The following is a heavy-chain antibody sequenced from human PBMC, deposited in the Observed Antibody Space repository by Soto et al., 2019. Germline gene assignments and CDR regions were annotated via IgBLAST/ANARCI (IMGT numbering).Heavy chain of an antibody. J-gene: IGHJ4*02. D-gene: IGHD6-25*01. CDR3: ARSREIIASAGSFDY. V-gene: IGHV3-23*01. CDR2: ISTGGGST. CDR1: GFTFSSHV. Sequence: EVQLLESGGGLVQPGGSLRLSCAASGFTFSSHVMSWVRQAPGKGLEWVSGISTGGGSTDYADSVKGRFTISRDNSKNTLHLQMKSLRAEDTAVYYSARSREIIASAGSFDYWGQGTLVTVSS.